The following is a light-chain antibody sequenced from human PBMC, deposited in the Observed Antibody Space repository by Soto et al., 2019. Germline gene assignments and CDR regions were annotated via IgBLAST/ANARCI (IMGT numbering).Light chain of an antibody. CDR2: DAS. CDR1: QSISSW. CDR3: QQYNSYSPT. J-gene: IGKJ1*01. Sequence: GDIGTITCRASQSISSWLAWYQQKPGKAPKLLIYDASSLESGVPSRFSGSGSGTEFTLTISSLQNDDSATYYCQQYNSYSPTFGQGTKVDIK. V-gene: IGKV1-5*01.